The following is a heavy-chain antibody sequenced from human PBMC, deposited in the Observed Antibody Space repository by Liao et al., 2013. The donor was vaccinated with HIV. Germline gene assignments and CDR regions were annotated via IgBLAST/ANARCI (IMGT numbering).Heavy chain of an antibody. CDR3: ARDHWERYFDL. CDR1: GGSMRTNY. V-gene: IGHV4-59*12. CDR2: INQSGST. D-gene: IGHD1-26*01. J-gene: IGHJ2*01. Sequence: QVQLQESGPRLVKPSETLSLTCTVSGGSMRTNYWSWIRQSPGKGLEWIGEINQSGSTNYNPSLKSRVTMSVDTSKNQFSLKLSSVTAADTAVYYCARDHWERYFDLWGRGTLVTVSS.